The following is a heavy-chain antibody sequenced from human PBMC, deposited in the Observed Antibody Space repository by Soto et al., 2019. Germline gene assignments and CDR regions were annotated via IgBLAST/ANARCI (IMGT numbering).Heavy chain of an antibody. J-gene: IGHJ4*02. CDR1: GDSISSYY. CDR3: ARGGGVYYFDY. CDR2: IYYSGII. Sequence: SETLSLTCTVSGDSISSYYWSWIRQPPGKGLEWIGYIYYSGIIDYNPSLKSRVTISVDTSKSQFSLKLTSVTAADTAVYCCARGGGVYYFDYWGQGTLVTVSS. V-gene: IGHV4-59*01. D-gene: IGHD2-8*02.